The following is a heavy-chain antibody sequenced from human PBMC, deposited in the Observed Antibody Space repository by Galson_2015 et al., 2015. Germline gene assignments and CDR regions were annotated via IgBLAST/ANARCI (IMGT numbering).Heavy chain of an antibody. CDR1: GFTFSAYY. CDR3: ARRGCSTTSCHEYYYYMDV. Sequence: SCAASGFTFSAYYMTWIRQAPGKGLEWVSYISSSGNTIYYADSVKGRFTTSRDNANNSLYLQMNSLRAEDTAVYYCARRGCSTTSCHEYYYYMDVWGKGTTVTVSS. D-gene: IGHD2-2*01. J-gene: IGHJ6*03. V-gene: IGHV3-11*01. CDR2: ISSSGNTI.